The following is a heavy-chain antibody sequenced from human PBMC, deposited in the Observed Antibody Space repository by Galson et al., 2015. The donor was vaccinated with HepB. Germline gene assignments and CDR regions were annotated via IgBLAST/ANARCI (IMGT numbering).Heavy chain of an antibody. CDR1: GGSVSSGSYY. J-gene: IGHJ4*02. CDR3: ARGPNKNTAMAYFDY. Sequence: LSLTCTVSGGSVSSGSYYWSWIRQPPGKGLEWIGYIYYSGSTNYNPSLKSRVTISVDTSKNQFSLKLSSVTAADAAVYYCARGPNKNTAMAYFDYWGQGTLVTVSS. D-gene: IGHD5-18*01. V-gene: IGHV4-61*01. CDR2: IYYSGST.